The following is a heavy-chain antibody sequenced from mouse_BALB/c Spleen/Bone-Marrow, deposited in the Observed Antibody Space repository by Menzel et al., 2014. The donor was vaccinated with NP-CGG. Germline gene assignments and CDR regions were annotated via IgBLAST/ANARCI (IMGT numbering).Heavy chain of an antibody. CDR3: ARGGISIDY. CDR2: IYPGDDDT. J-gene: IGHJ2*01. V-gene: IGHV1-80*01. CDR1: GYAFXIYW. Sequence: QVQLKDSGAELVRPGSSVKISCKASGYAFXIYWMNRVKQRPGQGLEWIGQIYPGDDDTDYNGKFKGKATLTADRSSSTAYMQLNSLTSEDSAVYFCARGGISIDYWGQGTTLTVSS.